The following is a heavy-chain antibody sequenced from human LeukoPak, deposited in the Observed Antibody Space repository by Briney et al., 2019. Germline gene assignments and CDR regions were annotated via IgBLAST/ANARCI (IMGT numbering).Heavy chain of an antibody. V-gene: IGHV4-4*07. J-gene: IGHJ6*02. CDR1: GGSISSYY. Sequence: SETLSLTCTVSGGSISSYYWSWIRQPAGKGLEWIGRIYTSGSTNYNPSLKSRVTMSVDTSKNQFSLKLSSVTAADTAVYYWARDGWIQLWSTYYYSMDVWGQGTTVTVSS. D-gene: IGHD5-18*01. CDR3: ARDGWIQLWSTYYYSMDV. CDR2: IYTSGST.